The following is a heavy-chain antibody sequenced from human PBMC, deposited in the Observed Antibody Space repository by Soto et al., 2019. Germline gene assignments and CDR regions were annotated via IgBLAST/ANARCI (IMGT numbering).Heavy chain of an antibody. CDR3: ARGEQWLVSNYYYGMDV. Sequence: QVQLVESGGGVVQPGRSLRLSCAASGFTFSSYAMHWVRQAPGKGLEWVAVISYDGSNKYYAGSVKGRFTISRDNSKNTLYLQMNSLRAEGTAVYYCARGEQWLVSNYYYGMDVWGQGTTVTVSS. CDR2: ISYDGSNK. CDR1: GFTFSSYA. D-gene: IGHD6-19*01. V-gene: IGHV3-30-3*01. J-gene: IGHJ6*02.